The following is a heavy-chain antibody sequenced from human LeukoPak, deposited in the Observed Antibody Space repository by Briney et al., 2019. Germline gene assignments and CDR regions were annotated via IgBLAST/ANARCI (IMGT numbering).Heavy chain of an antibody. CDR2: ISGSGGST. V-gene: IGHV3-23*01. J-gene: IGHJ6*02. CDR1: GFTFSSYA. CDR3: AKESYYDFWSGYYIPADYYYGMDV. D-gene: IGHD3-3*01. Sequence: GGSLRLSCTASGFTFSSYAMSWVRQAPGKGLEWVSAISGSGGSTYYADSVKGRFTISRDNSKNTLYLQMNSLRAEDTAVYYCAKESYYDFWSGYYIPADYYYGMDVWAKGPRSPSP.